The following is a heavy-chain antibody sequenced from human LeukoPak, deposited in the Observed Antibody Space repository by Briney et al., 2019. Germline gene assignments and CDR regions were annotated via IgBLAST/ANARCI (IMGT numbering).Heavy chain of an antibody. J-gene: IGHJ4*02. Sequence: GGSVTVSCKASGYTFTTFGIRWVRQAPGQGLEWMGWINVYNGNTYYAQKLQRTVTMTTDTSTSTAYMELRSLRSDDTAVYYCARPRSSTWGIDYWGQGTLVTVSS. CDR3: ARPRSSTWGIDY. V-gene: IGHV1-18*04. CDR2: INVYNGNT. D-gene: IGHD6-13*01. CDR1: GYTFTTFG.